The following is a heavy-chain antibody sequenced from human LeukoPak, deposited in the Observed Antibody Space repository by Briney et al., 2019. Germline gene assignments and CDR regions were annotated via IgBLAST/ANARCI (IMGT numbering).Heavy chain of an antibody. CDR3: ASPGSAFDI. V-gene: IGHV4-61*02. CDR2: IYTSGST. J-gene: IGHJ3*02. CDR1: GGSISSGSYY. Sequence: SQTLSLTCTVSGGSISSGSYYWSWIRQPAGKGLEWIGRIYTSGSTNYNPSLKSRVTISVDTSKNQFSLKLSSVTAADTAVYYCASPGSAFDIWGQGTMVTVSS.